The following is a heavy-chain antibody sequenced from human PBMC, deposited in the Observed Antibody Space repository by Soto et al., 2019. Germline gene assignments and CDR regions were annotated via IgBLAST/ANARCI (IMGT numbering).Heavy chain of an antibody. CDR3: ARSSITPRLFMYPFDY. D-gene: IGHD6-6*01. J-gene: IGHJ4*02. Sequence: SETLSLTCTVSCGSITSSSHYWGWIRQPPGKGLECIGNIYYDGNTYYNPSLKSRVTISLDTSKNQFSLRLNSVTAADTAVYYCARSSITPRLFMYPFDYWGQGTLVTVS. V-gene: IGHV4-39*01. CDR2: IYYDGNT. CDR1: CGSITSSSHY.